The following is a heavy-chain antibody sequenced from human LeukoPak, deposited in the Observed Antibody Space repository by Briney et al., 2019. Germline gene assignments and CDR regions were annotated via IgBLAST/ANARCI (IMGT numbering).Heavy chain of an antibody. D-gene: IGHD3-22*01. CDR3: ARDRAATGDSSGYGASDI. V-gene: IGHV1-18*01. CDR2: ISAYNGNT. Sequence: ASVKVSCKACGYTFTSYDISWVRQAPGQGLEWMGWISAYNGNTNYAQKLQGRVTMTTDTSTSTAYMELRSLRSDDTAVYYCARDRAATGDSSGYGASDIWGQGTMVTVSS. CDR1: GYTFTSYD. J-gene: IGHJ3*02.